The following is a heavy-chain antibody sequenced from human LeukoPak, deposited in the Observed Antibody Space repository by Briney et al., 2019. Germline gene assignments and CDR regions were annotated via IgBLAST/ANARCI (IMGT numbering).Heavy chain of an antibody. Sequence: SETLSLTCTVSGGSISSSSYYWGWIRQPPGKGLECIGSIYYSGSTYYNPSLKSRVTISVDTSKNQFSLKLSSVTAADTAVYYCARYSSGWYHYYGMDVWGQGTTVTVSS. D-gene: IGHD6-19*01. CDR2: IYYSGST. V-gene: IGHV4-39*07. J-gene: IGHJ6*02. CDR3: ARYSSGWYHYYGMDV. CDR1: GGSISSSSYY.